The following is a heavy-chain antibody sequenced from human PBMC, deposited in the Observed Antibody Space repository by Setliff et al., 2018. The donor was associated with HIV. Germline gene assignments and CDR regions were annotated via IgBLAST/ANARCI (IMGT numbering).Heavy chain of an antibody. J-gene: IGHJ6*03. CDR2: INHSGST. D-gene: IGHD1-7*01. Sequence: SETLSLTCAVYGGSVSGYYWSWIRQPPGKGLEWIGEINHSGSTNYNPSLKSRVTISVDTSKNQSSLKLSSVTAADTAVYYCARDRSNWNYGKNYMDVWGKGTTVTVSS. CDR1: GGSVSGYY. V-gene: IGHV4-34*01. CDR3: ARDRSNWNYGKNYMDV.